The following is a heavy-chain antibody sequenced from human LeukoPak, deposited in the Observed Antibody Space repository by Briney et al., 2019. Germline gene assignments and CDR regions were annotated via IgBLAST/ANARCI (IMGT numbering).Heavy chain of an antibody. D-gene: IGHD6-19*01. CDR1: GFTFSDYA. J-gene: IGHJ2*01. V-gene: IGHV3-64*01. Sequence: GGSLGLSCAASGFTFSDYAMHWVRQAPGKELGYVSAISSNGGSIHYANSVKGRFTISRDDSKNTLYLQMDSLRAEDMAVYYCARDTCGCGSGWHLYWYFDLWGRGTLVTVSS. CDR2: ISSNGGSI. CDR3: ARDTCGCGSGWHLYWYFDL.